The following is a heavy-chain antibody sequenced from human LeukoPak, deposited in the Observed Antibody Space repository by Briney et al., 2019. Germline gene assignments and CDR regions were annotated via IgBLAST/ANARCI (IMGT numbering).Heavy chain of an antibody. CDR2: ISGSGGTI. Sequence: GGSLRLSCAASGFTFSTYEMNWVRQAPGKGLEWVSYISGSGGTIYYADSVKGRFTISRDNAKNSLYLQMNRLRGEDTSVYYCARDYLVGGTDAFDIWGQGTMVTVSP. CDR1: GFTFSTYE. CDR3: ARDYLVGGTDAFDI. D-gene: IGHD1-1*01. J-gene: IGHJ3*02. V-gene: IGHV3-48*03.